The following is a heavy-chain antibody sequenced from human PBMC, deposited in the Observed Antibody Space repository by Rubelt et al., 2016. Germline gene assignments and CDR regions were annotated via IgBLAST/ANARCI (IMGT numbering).Heavy chain of an antibody. V-gene: IGHV1-18*01. J-gene: IGHJ6*02. CDR3: ARGTMVRGAPDV. Sequence: QVQLVQSGAEVKKPGASVKVSCKASGYTFNSYGISWVRQAPGQGLERMGWISVYKGNTNYAQKLQGRVTMTTDTSTSTADMERRSLRADDTAVYDCARGTMVRGAPDVWGQGTTVTVSS. CDR1: GYTFNSYG. CDR2: ISVYKGNT. D-gene: IGHD3-10*01.